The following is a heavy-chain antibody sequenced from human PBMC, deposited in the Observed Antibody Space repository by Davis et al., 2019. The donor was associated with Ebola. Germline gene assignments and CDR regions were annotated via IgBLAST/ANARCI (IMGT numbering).Heavy chain of an antibody. CDR1: AFTFSSYA. D-gene: IGHD1-26*01. Sequence: GGSLRLSCTASAFTFSSYAMTWVRQAPEKGLEWVSGISRSGGSTYYADSVKDRFTISRDSPKNTLYLQMNSLRADDTAVYYCAKQRGVGAIDYDYWGRGTVVTVSS. J-gene: IGHJ4*02. CDR3: AKQRGVGAIDYDY. V-gene: IGHV3-23*01. CDR2: ISRSGGST.